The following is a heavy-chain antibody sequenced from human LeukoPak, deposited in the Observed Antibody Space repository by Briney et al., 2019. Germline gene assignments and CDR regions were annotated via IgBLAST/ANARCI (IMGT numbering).Heavy chain of an antibody. CDR1: AFTFSRYG. J-gene: IGHJ4*02. Sequence: GGSLRLSCAASAFTFSRYGMHWVRQAPGKGLEWVAFIRYDGSNKYYADSVKGRFTISRDNSKNTLYLQMNSLRAEDTAVYYCAKEIWPTVTTPGWTYFDYWGQGALVTVSS. CDR2: IRYDGSNK. D-gene: IGHD4-17*01. CDR3: AKEIWPTVTTPGWTYFDY. V-gene: IGHV3-30*02.